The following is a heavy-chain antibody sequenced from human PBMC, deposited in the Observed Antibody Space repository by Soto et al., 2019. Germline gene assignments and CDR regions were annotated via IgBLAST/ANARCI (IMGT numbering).Heavy chain of an antibody. CDR1: GGSISSFH. CDR3: ARVVVDYYYDTSGQYWFDP. CDR2: IYYSGST. D-gene: IGHD3-22*01. Sequence: SETLSLTCTVSGGSISSFHWSWIRQPPGKGLEWIGYIYYSGSTNYNPSLKSRVTISVDTSKNQFSLKLTSVTAADTAVYYCARVVVDYYYDTSGQYWFDPWGQGTLVTVSS. V-gene: IGHV4-59*01. J-gene: IGHJ5*02.